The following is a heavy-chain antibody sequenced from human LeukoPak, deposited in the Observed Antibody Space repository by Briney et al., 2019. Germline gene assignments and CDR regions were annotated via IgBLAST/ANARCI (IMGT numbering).Heavy chain of an antibody. CDR3: AKGELRFREFDY. V-gene: IGHV1-46*01. Sequence: ASVKVSCKASGYTFTSYYMHWVRQAPGQGLEWMGIINPSGGSTSYAQKFQGRVTMTRDTSTSTVYMELSSLSSEDTAVYYCAKGELRFREFDYWGQGTLVTVSS. CDR1: GYTFTSYY. CDR2: INPSGGST. J-gene: IGHJ4*02. D-gene: IGHD3-3*01.